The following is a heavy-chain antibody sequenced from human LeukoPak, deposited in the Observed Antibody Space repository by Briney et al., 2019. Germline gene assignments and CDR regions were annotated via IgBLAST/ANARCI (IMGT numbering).Heavy chain of an antibody. Sequence: GASVKVSCKASGYTFTSYGISWVRQAPGQGLEWMGWISAYNGNTNYARKLQGRVTMTTDTSTSTAYMELRSLRSDDTAVYYCARGLQTYYDFWSGYYAFDYWGQGTLVTVSS. D-gene: IGHD3-3*01. J-gene: IGHJ4*02. CDR1: GYTFTSYG. V-gene: IGHV1-18*01. CDR3: ARGLQTYYDFWSGYYAFDY. CDR2: ISAYNGNT.